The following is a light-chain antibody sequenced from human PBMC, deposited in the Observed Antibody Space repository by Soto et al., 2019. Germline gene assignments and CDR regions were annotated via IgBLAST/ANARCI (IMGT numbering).Light chain of an antibody. CDR1: QTITSFY. Sequence: IVLTPSPGTLSLSPGERATLTCRASQTITSFYLAWYQQKPGQAPRLLIYGASSRATGIPDRFSGSGSGTDFTLTISRLEPEDSAVYYCQQFDDSVTFGQGTRLEIK. V-gene: IGKV3-20*01. CDR3: QQFDDSVT. CDR2: GAS. J-gene: IGKJ5*01.